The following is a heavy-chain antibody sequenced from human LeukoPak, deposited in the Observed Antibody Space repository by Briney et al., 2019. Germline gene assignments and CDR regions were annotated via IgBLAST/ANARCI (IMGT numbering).Heavy chain of an antibody. Sequence: ASVKVSCKTSGYTFTGYYMHWVRQAPGQGREWMGWINPNSSVTNYAQRFQGRVTMTRDTSISAAYMELRWLTSDDTAVYYCARERGGNSPFDSWGQGTLVTVSS. CDR1: GYTFTGYY. CDR3: ARERGGNSPFDS. J-gene: IGHJ4*02. D-gene: IGHD4-23*01. V-gene: IGHV1-2*02. CDR2: INPNSSVT.